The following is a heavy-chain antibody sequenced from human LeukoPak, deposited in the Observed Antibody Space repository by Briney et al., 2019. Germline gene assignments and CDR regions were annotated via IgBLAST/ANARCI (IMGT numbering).Heavy chain of an antibody. CDR3: ARPYYYDSSGYYSNYYGMDV. V-gene: IGHV3-21*01. CDR2: ISSSSSYI. CDR1: GFTFSSYS. J-gene: IGHJ6*02. D-gene: IGHD3-22*01. Sequence: GGSLRLSCAASGFTFSSYSMNWVRQAPGKGLEWVSSISSSSSYIYYADSVKGRFTISRDNAKNSLYLQMNSLRAEDTAVYYCARPYYYDSSGYYSNYYGMDVWGQGTTVTVSS.